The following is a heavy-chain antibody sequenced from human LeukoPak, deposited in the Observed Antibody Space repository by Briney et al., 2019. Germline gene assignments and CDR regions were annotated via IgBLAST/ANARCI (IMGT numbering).Heavy chain of an antibody. Sequence: SETLSLTCTVSGGSIDSSSYYCGWIRQPPGKGLEWIGSIYYRGTTFYNPSLKSRVTISLDTSKNQFSLKLTSVTAADTAVYYCASLKVGGSRADYWGQGALVIVSS. CDR2: IYYRGTT. CDR3: ASLKVGGSRADY. CDR1: GGSIDSSSYY. J-gene: IGHJ4*02. D-gene: IGHD1-26*01. V-gene: IGHV4-39*07.